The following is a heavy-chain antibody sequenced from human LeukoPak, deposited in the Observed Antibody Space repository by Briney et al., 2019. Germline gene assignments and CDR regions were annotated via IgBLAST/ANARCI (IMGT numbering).Heavy chain of an antibody. Sequence: SETLSLTCTVSGGSISSYYWSWIRQPPGKGLEWIGYIYYSGSTNYSPSLKSRVTISVDTSKNQFSLKLSSVTAADTAVYYCARVRHYYDSSGYYYDANPYVDYWGQGTLVTVSS. CDR2: IYYSGST. V-gene: IGHV4-59*01. J-gene: IGHJ4*02. CDR1: GGSISSYY. D-gene: IGHD3-22*01. CDR3: ARVRHYYDSSGYYYDANPYVDY.